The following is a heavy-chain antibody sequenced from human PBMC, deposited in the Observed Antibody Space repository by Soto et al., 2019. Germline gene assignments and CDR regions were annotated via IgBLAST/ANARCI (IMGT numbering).Heavy chain of an antibody. D-gene: IGHD3-10*01. J-gene: IGHJ5*02. CDR2: ISHSGST. Sequence: QVQLQQWGAGLLKPSETLSLTCAVYGGPFSGYYRSWIRQPPGKGVEWIGEISHSGSTNYNPSLKRRVTISVDTSKNQFSLKLSSVTAADTAVYYCARGQRYYYGSESYVSWGQGTLVTVSS. CDR1: GGPFSGYY. CDR3: ARGQRYYYGSESYVS. V-gene: IGHV4-34*01.